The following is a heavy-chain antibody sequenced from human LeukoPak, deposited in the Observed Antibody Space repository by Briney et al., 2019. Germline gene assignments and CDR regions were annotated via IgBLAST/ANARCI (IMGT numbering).Heavy chain of an antibody. J-gene: IGHJ6*03. CDR3: ARVGLSDYYYYMDV. D-gene: IGHD3-10*01. V-gene: IGHV4-59*01. CDR2: IYYSGST. Sequence: SQTLSLTCTVSVGSLSSYYWSWIWHPPGKGLEWVGYIYYSGSTNYNPSLKSRVTISVDTSKNQFSLKLSSVTAADTAVYYCARVGLSDYYYYMDVWGKGTTVTVSS. CDR1: VGSLSSYY.